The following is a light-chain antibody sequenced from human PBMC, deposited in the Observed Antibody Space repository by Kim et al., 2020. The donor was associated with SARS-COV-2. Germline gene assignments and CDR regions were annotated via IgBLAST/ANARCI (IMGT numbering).Light chain of an antibody. CDR3: ATWDDSLNGVV. Sequence: QAVVTQPPSASGTPGQRVTISCSGSSSNIGSNTVNWYQQLPGTAPQLLIYSYNQRPSGVPDRFAGSKSGTSASLAISGLQSEDEADYYCATWDDSLNGVVIGGGTQLTVL. CDR1: SSNIGSNT. V-gene: IGLV1-44*01. J-gene: IGLJ2*01. CDR2: SYN.